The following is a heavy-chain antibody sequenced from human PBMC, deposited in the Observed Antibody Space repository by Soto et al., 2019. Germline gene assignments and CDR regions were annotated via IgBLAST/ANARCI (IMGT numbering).Heavy chain of an antibody. J-gene: IGHJ4*02. Sequence: PGGSLRLSCAASGFSVSGSYTTWVRQAPRKGLQWVSLIYNDDSTYYADSVKGRFTISRDNSKNTLDLQMNSLRVEDTAVYYCSTSDYLDTSGSDYWGQGTLVTVSS. CDR3: STSDYLDTSGSDY. CDR1: GFSVSGSY. D-gene: IGHD3-22*01. V-gene: IGHV3-53*01. CDR2: IYNDDST.